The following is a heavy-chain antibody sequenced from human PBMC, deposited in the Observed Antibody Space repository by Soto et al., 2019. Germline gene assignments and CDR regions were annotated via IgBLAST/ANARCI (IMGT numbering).Heavy chain of an antibody. Sequence: SETLSLTCTVAGGSISSGDYYWSWLRHPPGKGLEWIGYIYYRGSTYYNPSLKSRVTISVYTSKNQFSLKLSSVTAADTAVYYCAREITINWFDPWGQGTLVTVSS. CDR2: IYYRGST. V-gene: IGHV4-30-4*01. CDR3: AREITINWFDP. D-gene: IGHD3-9*01. J-gene: IGHJ5*02. CDR1: GGSISSGDYY.